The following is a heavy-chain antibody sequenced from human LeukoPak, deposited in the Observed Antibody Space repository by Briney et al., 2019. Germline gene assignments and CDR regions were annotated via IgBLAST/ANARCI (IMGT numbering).Heavy chain of an antibody. CDR2: IYYTVTT. V-gene: IGHV4-39*01. J-gene: IGHJ5*02. CDR3: ARRRPGKAAAGTWFDP. Sequence: SETLSLTCTVSGGSISSSLYHWGWSRQSPGKKLEWLGSIYYTVTTHYNPSLKSQFTISVDTSQKQFYLTLSSVTAADTAVYYCARRRPGKAAAGTWFDPWGQGTLVTVSS. CDR1: GGSISSSLYH. D-gene: IGHD6-13*01.